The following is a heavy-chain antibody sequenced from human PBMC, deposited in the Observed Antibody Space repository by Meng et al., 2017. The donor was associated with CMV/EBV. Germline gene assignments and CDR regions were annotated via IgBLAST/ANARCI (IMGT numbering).Heavy chain of an antibody. V-gene: IGHV4-34*01. J-gene: IGHJ4*02. D-gene: IGHD5-12*01. Sequence: SETLSLTCAVYGGSFSGYYWSWIRQPPGKGLEWIGEINHSGSTNYNPFLKSRVTISVDTSKNQFSLKLSSVTAADTAVYYCARGKVDIVNWGQGTLVTVSS. CDR1: GGSFSGYY. CDR2: INHSGST. CDR3: ARGKVDIVN.